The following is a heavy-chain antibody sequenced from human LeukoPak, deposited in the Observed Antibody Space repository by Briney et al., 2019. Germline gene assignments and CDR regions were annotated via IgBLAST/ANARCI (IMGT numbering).Heavy chain of an antibody. CDR2: IFSSGTT. V-gene: IGHV4-59*01. J-gene: IGHJ4*02. CDR1: VGSISNFY. D-gene: IGHD1-26*01. CDR3: ARYSGSYNFDY. Sequence: KPSETLSLTCTASVGSISNFYWSWIRQPPGKGLEWIGHIFSSGTTDYNPSLRSRVIISVDTSKNQFSLKLGSVTAADTAVYYCARYSGSYNFDYWGQRTLVTVSS.